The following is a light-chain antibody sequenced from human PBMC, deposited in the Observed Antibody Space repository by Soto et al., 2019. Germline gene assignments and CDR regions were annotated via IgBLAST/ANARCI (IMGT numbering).Light chain of an antibody. CDR3: SSYTSSSTRV. CDR1: SSDVGAYNC. J-gene: IGLJ1*01. CDR2: EVS. Sequence: SALTQPASVSGSPGQSITISCTGTSSDVGAYNCVSWYQQYPGKAPKLMIYEVSDRPSGVSNRFSGSKSGNTASLTISGLQAEDEADYYCSSYTSSSTRVFGTGTKVTVL. V-gene: IGLV2-14*01.